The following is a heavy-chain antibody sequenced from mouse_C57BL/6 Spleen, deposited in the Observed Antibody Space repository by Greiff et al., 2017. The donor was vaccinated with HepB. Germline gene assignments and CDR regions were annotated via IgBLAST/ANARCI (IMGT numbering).Heavy chain of an antibody. D-gene: IGHD2-5*01. V-gene: IGHV1-64*01. Sequence: QVQLQQPGAELVKPGASVKLSCKASGYTFTSYWMHWVKQRPGQGLEWIGMIHPNSGSTNYNEKFKSKATLTVDKSSSTAYMQLSSLTSEDSAVYYCARSPPSNYVAMDYWGQGTSVTVSS. CDR3: ARSPPSNYVAMDY. CDR2: IHPNSGST. CDR1: GYTFTSYW. J-gene: IGHJ4*01.